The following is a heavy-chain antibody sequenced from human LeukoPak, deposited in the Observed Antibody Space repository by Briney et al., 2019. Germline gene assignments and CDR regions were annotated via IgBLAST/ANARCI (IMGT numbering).Heavy chain of an antibody. V-gene: IGHV3-23*01. J-gene: IGHJ4*02. D-gene: IGHD3-10*01. CDR1: GFTFSSYA. CDR2: ISGSGGGT. Sequence: GGSLRLSCAASGFTFSSYAMSWVRQAPGKGREWVSAISGSGGGTYYADSVKGRFTISRDNSKNTLYLQMNSLRAEDTAVYYCAKALPITMVRGSGYWGQGTLVTVSS. CDR3: AKALPITMVRGSGY.